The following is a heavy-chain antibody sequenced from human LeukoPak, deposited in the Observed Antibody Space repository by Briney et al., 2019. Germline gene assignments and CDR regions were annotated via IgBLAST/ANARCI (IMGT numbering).Heavy chain of an antibody. Sequence: GGSLRLSCAASGVTLSSYAMSWVRQAPGKGLEWVSSISSGTTYIYYADSVKGRFTISRDNAKNSLYLQMNSLRVEDTAVYYCTRDGDGSGSYPLNSWGQGTLVTVSS. CDR2: ISSGTTYI. V-gene: IGHV3-21*04. CDR1: GVTLSSYA. CDR3: TRDGDGSGSYPLNS. J-gene: IGHJ4*02. D-gene: IGHD3-10*01.